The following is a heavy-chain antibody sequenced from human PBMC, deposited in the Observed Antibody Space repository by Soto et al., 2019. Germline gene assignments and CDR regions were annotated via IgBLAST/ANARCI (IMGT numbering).Heavy chain of an antibody. V-gene: IGHV1-69*01. Sequence: QVQLVQSGAEVKKPGSSVKVSCKASGGTFSSYAISWVRQAPGQGLEWMGGIIPIYGTANYAQKFQGRVTITADESTSTAYMELSSVRSEDTAVYYCARDRVAATTNYYYYGMDVWGQGTTVTVSS. CDR1: GGTFSSYA. J-gene: IGHJ6*02. D-gene: IGHD2-15*01. CDR3: ARDRVAATTNYYYYGMDV. CDR2: IIPIYGTA.